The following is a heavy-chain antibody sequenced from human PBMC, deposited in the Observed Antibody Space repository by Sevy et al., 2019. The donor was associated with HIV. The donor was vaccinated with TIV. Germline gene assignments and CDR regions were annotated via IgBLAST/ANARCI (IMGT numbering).Heavy chain of an antibody. J-gene: IGHJ3*02. CDR2: IIPIFGTA. CDR3: ASIGGTRIAVAGTNFDI. Sequence: ASVKVSCKASGGTFSSYAISWVRQAPGQGLEWMGGIIPIFGTANYAQKFQGRVTITADESTSTAYMELSSLRSEDTAVYYCASIGGTRIAVAGTNFDIWGQGTMVTVSS. CDR1: GGTFSSYA. D-gene: IGHD6-19*01. V-gene: IGHV1-69*13.